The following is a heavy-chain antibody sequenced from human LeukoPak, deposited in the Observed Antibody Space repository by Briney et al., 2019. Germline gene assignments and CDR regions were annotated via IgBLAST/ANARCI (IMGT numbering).Heavy chain of an antibody. CDR2: ISYDGSNK. CDR3: ASLGRGRDLDY. J-gene: IGHJ4*02. D-gene: IGHD3-16*01. CDR1: GFTFRSYA. Sequence: GSLRLSCAASGFTFRSYAIHWVRQAPGKGLEWVAVISYDGSNKYYADSVKGRFTISRDNSKNTLYLQMNSLRAEDTAVYYCASLGRGRDLDYWGQGTLVTVSS. V-gene: IGHV3-30-3*01.